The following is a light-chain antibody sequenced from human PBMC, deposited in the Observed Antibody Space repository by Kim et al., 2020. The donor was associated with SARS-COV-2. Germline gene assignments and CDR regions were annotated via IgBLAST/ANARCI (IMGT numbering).Light chain of an antibody. Sequence: SYELTQPPSVSVAPGKTARITCGGNNIGSKSVHWYQQKPGQAPVLVIYYDSDRPSGIPERFSGSNSGNNATLTISRVEAGDEADYYCQVWDSSSDPYVVFGGGTQLTVL. CDR3: QVWDSSSDPYVV. J-gene: IGLJ2*01. CDR2: YDS. V-gene: IGLV3-21*04. CDR1: NIGSKS.